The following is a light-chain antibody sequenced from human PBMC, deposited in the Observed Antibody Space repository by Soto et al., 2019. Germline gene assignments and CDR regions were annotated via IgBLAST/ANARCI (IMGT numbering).Light chain of an antibody. J-gene: IGKJ4*01. CDR1: QSISSY. Sequence: DIQMTQSASALSASVLYRVTITCRASQSISSYLNWYQQKPGKAPKLLIYAASTLQSGVPSRFSGSGSGTEFTLTISSLQPEDFATYYCQQLNSYPLTFGGGTKVDIK. CDR3: QQLNSYPLT. CDR2: AAS. V-gene: IGKV1-9*01.